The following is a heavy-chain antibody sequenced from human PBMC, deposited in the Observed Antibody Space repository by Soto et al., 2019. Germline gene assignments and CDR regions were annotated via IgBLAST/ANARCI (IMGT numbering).Heavy chain of an antibody. CDR3: ARDWWGRRRGDY. CDR1: GFTFSSYA. D-gene: IGHD3-16*01. Sequence: QVQLVESGGGVVQPGRSLRLSCAASGFTFSSYAMHWVRQAPGKGLEWVAVISYDGSNKYYADSVKGRFTISRDNSKNTLYLQMNSLRAEDTAVYYCARDWWGRRRGDYWGQGTLVTVSP. CDR2: ISYDGSNK. J-gene: IGHJ4*02. V-gene: IGHV3-30-3*01.